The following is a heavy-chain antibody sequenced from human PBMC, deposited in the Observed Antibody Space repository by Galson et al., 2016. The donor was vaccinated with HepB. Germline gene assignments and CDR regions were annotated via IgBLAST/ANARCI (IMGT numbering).Heavy chain of an antibody. J-gene: IGHJ6*02. CDR3: ARDANWNKIYYYYVMDV. V-gene: IGHV3-33*01. CDR2: LWNDGTTK. CDR1: GFTFSTYG. Sequence: SLRLSCAASGFTFSTYGMHWVRQAPGKGLEWVAILWNDGTTKHYADSVKGRFTISRDNSQNTLYLQMDSLRAEETAVYYCARDANWNKIYYYYVMDVWGQGTTVTVSS. D-gene: IGHD1/OR15-1a*01.